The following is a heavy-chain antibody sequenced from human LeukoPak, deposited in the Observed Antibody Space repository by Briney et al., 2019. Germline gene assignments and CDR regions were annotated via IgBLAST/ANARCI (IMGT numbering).Heavy chain of an antibody. CDR1: RFTFNKYT. CDR3: VKVSGSTSGTTLYH. D-gene: IGHD2-2*01. J-gene: IGHJ4*02. CDR2: VNTNGSST. V-gene: IGHV3-64D*06. Sequence: GGSLRLSCSASRFTFNKYTIHWVRQAPGKGLEYVSVVNTNGSSTYYADSVKGRFTISRDNFTISRDNSKNTLYRQMSSLRAEDTAVYYCVKVSGSTSGTTLYHWGQGTLVTVSS.